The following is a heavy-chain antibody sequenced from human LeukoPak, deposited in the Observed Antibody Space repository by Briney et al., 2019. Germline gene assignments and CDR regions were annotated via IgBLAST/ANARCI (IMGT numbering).Heavy chain of an antibody. Sequence: SETLSLTCTVSGGSIGSGDYYWRWIRQSPGKGLEWIGYIYYSGSTYYNPSLKSRVTISVDTSKNQFSLKLSSVTAADTAVYYCAREVLREGAFDIWGQGTMVTVSS. CDR2: IYYSGST. CDR1: GGSIGSGDYY. V-gene: IGHV4-30-4*01. CDR3: AREVLREGAFDI. J-gene: IGHJ3*02. D-gene: IGHD3-10*01.